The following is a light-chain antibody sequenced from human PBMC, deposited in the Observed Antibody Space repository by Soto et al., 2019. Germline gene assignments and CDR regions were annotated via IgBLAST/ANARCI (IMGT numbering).Light chain of an antibody. CDR2: AAS. Sequence: DTPLTQSPSSLSASVGDRVTLTCRASQNINNYLNWYQLKPGKAPKLLIHAASTLHIGVPSRFSGDGSGTDFTLTISSLQPEDFATYSCQQSYTTPPTFGLGTKVDI. J-gene: IGKJ1*01. CDR1: QNINNY. CDR3: QQSYTTPPT. V-gene: IGKV1-39*01.